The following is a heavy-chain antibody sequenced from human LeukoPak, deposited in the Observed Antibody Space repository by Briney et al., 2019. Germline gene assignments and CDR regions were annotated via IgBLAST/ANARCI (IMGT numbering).Heavy chain of an antibody. J-gene: IGHJ4*02. V-gene: IGHV3-7*01. CDR1: GFIFSNYW. D-gene: IGHD2-21*02. Sequence: GGSLRLSCAASGFIFSNYWMTWVRQAPGKGLEWVANIRGDGYEKHFADSVKGRFTISRDNAKNSVDLQMDNLRAEDTAVFYCVRNGDYYRLDYWGQGTLVTVSS. CDR3: VRNGDYYRLDY. CDR2: IRGDGYEK.